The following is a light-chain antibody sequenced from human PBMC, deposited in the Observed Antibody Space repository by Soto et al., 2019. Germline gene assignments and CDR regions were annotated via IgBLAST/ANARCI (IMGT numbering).Light chain of an antibody. CDR3: LQYHNWPPWT. Sequence: EIVMTQSPATVSVSPGERATLSCRASQSISSKLAWYQQKPGQAPRLLMYGASTRATDVPARFSGSGSGTEFTLTISSLQSEDFAIYYCLQYHNWPPWTFGQGTSVDIK. CDR2: GAS. V-gene: IGKV3-15*01. CDR1: QSISSK. J-gene: IGKJ1*01.